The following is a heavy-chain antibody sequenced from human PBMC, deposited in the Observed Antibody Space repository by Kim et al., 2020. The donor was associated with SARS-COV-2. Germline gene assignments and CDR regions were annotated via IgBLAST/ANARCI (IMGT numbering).Heavy chain of an antibody. V-gene: IGHV3-23*03. J-gene: IGHJ3*02. CDR1: GFTFSRFA. CDR3: AKGIEALDI. Sequence: GGSLRLSCAASGFTFSRFAMTWVRQAPGKGLEWVSVIYSGAGSTYYADSVKGRFTISRDNSMNTLYLQMNSLRAEDTAVYFCAKGIEALDIWGQGTMVTVSS. CDR2: IYSGAGST.